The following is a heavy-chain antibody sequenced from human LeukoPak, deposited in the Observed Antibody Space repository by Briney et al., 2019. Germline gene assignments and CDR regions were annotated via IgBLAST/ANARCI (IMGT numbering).Heavy chain of an antibody. CDR1: GFTFSSYG. CDR2: IRYDGSNK. J-gene: IGHJ4*02. Sequence: GGSLRLSCAASGFTFSSYGMHWVRQAPGKGLEWVAFIRYDGSNKYYADSVKGRFTISRDNSKNTLYLQMGSLRAEDMAVYYCARFGGRSYYDYWGQGTLVTVSS. D-gene: IGHD1-26*01. CDR3: ARFGGRSYYDY. V-gene: IGHV3-30*02.